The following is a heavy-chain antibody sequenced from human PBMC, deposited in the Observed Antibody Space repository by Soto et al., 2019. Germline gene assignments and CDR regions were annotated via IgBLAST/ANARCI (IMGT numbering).Heavy chain of an antibody. J-gene: IGHJ4*02. CDR1: GGTFSSYA. D-gene: IGHD1-1*01. Sequence: QVQLVQSGAEVKKPGSSVKVSCKASGGTFSSYAISWVRQAPGQGLEWMGGIIPIFGTANYAQKFQGRLTITADESTSTAYMELSSLRSEDTAVYYCASPKNPDDRGEADFDCWGQGTLVTVSS. CDR2: IIPIFGTA. CDR3: ASPKNPDDRGEADFDC. V-gene: IGHV1-69*01.